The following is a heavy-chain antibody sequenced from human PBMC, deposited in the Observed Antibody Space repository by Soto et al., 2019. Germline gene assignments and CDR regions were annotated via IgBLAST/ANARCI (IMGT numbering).Heavy chain of an antibody. CDR1: AASFSKYY. CDR3: ASVTFGGVVLAH. CDR2: VHLNGNT. D-gene: IGHD3-16*01. V-gene: IGHV4-59*01. J-gene: IGHJ4*02. Sequence: SETLSLTCTVSAASFSKYYWSWIRQPPGKGLEWIGYVHLNGNTNYNPSLKRRVSISIDTSKNQISLNLSSVTAADTAVYYCASVTFGGVVLAHWGQGTLVTVSS.